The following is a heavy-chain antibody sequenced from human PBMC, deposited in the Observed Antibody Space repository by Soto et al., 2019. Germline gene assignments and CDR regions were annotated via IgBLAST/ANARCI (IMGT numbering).Heavy chain of an antibody. J-gene: IGHJ5*02. CDR3: AREVPSRLTGPRAYNWFDP. CDR2: ISAYNGNT. V-gene: IGHV1-18*01. Sequence: GASVKVSCKASGYTFTSYGISWVRQAPGQGLEWMGWISAYNGNTNYAQKLQGRVTMTTDTSTSTAYMELRSLRSDDTAVYYCAREVPSRLTGPRAYNWFDPWGQGTLVTVSS. CDR1: GYTFTSYG. D-gene: IGHD3-10*01.